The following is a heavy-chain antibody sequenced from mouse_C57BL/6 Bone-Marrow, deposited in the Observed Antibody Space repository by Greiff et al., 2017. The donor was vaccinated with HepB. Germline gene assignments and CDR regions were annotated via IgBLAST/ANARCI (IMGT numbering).Heavy chain of an antibody. CDR2: IHPNSGST. Sequence: QVHVKQPGAELVKPGASVKLSCKASGYTFTSYWMHWVKQRPGQGLEWIGMIHPNSGSTNYNEKFKSKATLTVDKSSSTAYMQLSSLTSEDSAVYYCARGGGRAFAYWGQGTLVTVSA. D-gene: IGHD3-1*01. CDR3: ARGGGRAFAY. V-gene: IGHV1-64*01. CDR1: GYTFTSYW. J-gene: IGHJ3*01.